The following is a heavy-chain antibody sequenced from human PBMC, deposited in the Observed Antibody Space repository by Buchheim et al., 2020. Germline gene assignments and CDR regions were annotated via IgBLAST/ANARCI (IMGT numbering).Heavy chain of an antibody. CDR2: ISYDGSNK. CDR3: AKVGTTVV. Sequence: QVQLVESGGGVVQPGRSLRLSCAASGFTFSSYGMHWVRQAPGKGLEWVAVISYDGSNKYYADSVKGRFTISRDNSKNTLYLQMNSLRAEDTAVYYCAKVGTTVVWGQGTL. J-gene: IGHJ4*02. V-gene: IGHV3-30*18. CDR1: GFTFSSYG. D-gene: IGHD4-23*01.